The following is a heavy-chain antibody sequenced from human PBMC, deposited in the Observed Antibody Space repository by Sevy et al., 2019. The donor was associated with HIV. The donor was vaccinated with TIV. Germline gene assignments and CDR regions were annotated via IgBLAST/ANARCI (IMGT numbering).Heavy chain of an antibody. V-gene: IGHV3-7*03. CDR3: ARLEASLWFRHAIDY. CDR1: GFTFSSYW. D-gene: IGHD3-10*01. J-gene: IGHJ4*02. CDR2: IKQDGSEK. Sequence: GESLKISCAASGFTFSSYWMSWVRQAPGKGLEWVANIKQDGSEKYYVDSVKGRFTISRDNAKNSLYLQMNSLRAEDTVVYYCARLEASLWFRHAIDYWGQGTLVTVSS.